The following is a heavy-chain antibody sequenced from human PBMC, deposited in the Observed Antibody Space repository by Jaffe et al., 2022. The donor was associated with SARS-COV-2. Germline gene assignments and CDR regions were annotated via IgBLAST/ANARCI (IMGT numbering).Heavy chain of an antibody. J-gene: IGHJ4*02. V-gene: IGHV1-18*01. CDR2: ISAYNGNT. D-gene: IGHD3-22*01. CDR3: ARTADYYDSSGYSFPSDFDY. CDR1: GYTFTSYG. Sequence: QVQLVQSGAEVKKPGASVKVSCKASGYTFTSYGISWVRQAPGQGLEWMGWISAYNGNTNYAQKLQGRVTMTTDTSTSTAYMELRSLRSDDTAVYYCARTADYYDSSGYSFPSDFDYWGQGTLVTVSS.